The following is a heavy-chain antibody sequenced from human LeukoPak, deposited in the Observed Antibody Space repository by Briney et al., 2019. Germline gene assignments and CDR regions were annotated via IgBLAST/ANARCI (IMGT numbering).Heavy chain of an antibody. J-gene: IGHJ4*02. Sequence: ASVKVSCKASGYTFTNYAISWVRQAPAQGLEWMGWISAYYGNTNYAQKLQGRVTLTTDTSPSTVYMELRSLRSDDTAVYYCGRDVGEGFCSGGSCSDYWGQGTLVTVSS. CDR3: GRDVGEGFCSGGSCSDY. D-gene: IGHD2-15*01. CDR1: GYTFTNYA. CDR2: ISAYYGNT. V-gene: IGHV1-18*01.